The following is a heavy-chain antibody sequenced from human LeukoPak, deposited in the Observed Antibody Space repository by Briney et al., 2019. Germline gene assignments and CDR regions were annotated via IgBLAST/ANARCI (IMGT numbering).Heavy chain of an antibody. CDR3: ARGGYYYDSSGYSTFDY. V-gene: IGHV1-18*01. CDR1: GYTFTSYG. Sequence: ASVKVSRKASGYTFTSYGISWVRQAPGQGLEWMGWISAYNGNTNYAQKLQGRVTMTTDTSTSTAYMELRSLRSDDTAVYYCARGGYYYDSSGYSTFDYWGQGTLVTVSS. CDR2: ISAYNGNT. J-gene: IGHJ4*02. D-gene: IGHD3-22*01.